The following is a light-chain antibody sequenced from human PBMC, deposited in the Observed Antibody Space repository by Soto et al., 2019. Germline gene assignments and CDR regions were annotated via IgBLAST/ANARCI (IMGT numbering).Light chain of an antibody. V-gene: IGKV3-15*01. CDR2: GAS. CDR1: QSVNTN. Sequence: EMAMTQAPAPLSVSPGERATLSCRASQSVNTNFAWYQQKPGQAPRLLIYGASTRATGIPARFSGSGSGTEFTLTISSLQSEDFAEYHCQQYNNWPQTFGQGTKVDIK. CDR3: QQYNNWPQT. J-gene: IGKJ1*01.